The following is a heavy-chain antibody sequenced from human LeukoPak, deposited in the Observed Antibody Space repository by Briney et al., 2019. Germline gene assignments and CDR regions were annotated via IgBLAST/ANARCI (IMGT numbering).Heavy chain of an antibody. V-gene: IGHV4-34*01. CDR3: ARDGAYGSGTYYNVRRNWFDP. CDR1: GGSFSGYY. Sequence: SETLSLTCAVYGGSFSGYYWSWIRQPPRKGLEWIGEINHSGSTNYNPSLKSRVTISVDTSKNQFSLKVSSVTAADTAVYYCARDGAYGSGTYYNVRRNWFDPWGQGTLVTVSS. CDR2: INHSGST. J-gene: IGHJ5*02. D-gene: IGHD3-10*01.